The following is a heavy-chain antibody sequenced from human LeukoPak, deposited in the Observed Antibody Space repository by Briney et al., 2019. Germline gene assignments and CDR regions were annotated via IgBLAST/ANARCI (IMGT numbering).Heavy chain of an antibody. CDR2: FDPEDGET. Sequence: ASVKVSCKVTGYTLAELAMHWVRQAPGKGLEWMVGFDPEDGETIYAQSFQGRVTMSEDTSTDTAYMELSSLRSEDTAVYYCGKYSGLTLAPLSAKRPYYYYMDVWSKGPTI. CDR3: GKYSGLTLAPLSAKRPYYYYMDV. J-gene: IGHJ6*03. V-gene: IGHV1-24*01. CDR1: GYTLAELA. D-gene: IGHD5-18*01.